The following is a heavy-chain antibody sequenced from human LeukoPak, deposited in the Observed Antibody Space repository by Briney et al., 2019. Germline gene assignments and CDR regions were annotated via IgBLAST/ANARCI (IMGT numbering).Heavy chain of an antibody. Sequence: GGSLRLSCAASGFTVNNYYMTWVRQAPGKGLECVSILYSGGMTYYADSAKGRFTISTDTSKNTVNLQMNSLRAEDTAIYYCARMFGGNYYGYYFDYWGQGSMLTVSS. J-gene: IGHJ4*02. V-gene: IGHV3-53*01. CDR1: GFTVNNYY. CDR2: LYSGGMT. D-gene: IGHD1-26*01. CDR3: ARMFGGNYYGYYFDY.